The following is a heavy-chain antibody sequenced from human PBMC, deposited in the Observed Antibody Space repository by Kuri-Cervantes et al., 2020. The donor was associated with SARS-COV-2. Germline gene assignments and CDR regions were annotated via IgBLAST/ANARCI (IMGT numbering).Heavy chain of an antibody. CDR3: ARVLSLTFHGGAFDI. D-gene: IGHD2/OR15-2a*01. CDR1: GGSISSNW. Sequence: GSLRLSCVVSGGSISSNWWTWVRHPPGKGLGWIGEIYHSGSTNYSPSLGGRATISLDKSKNQFSLNVYSVTAADTAVYYCARVLSLTFHGGAFDIWGQGTTVTVSS. V-gene: IGHV4-4*02. CDR2: IYHSGST. J-gene: IGHJ3*02.